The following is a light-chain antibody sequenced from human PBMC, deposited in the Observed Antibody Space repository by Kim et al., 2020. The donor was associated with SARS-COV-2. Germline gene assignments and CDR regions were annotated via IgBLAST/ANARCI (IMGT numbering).Light chain of an antibody. J-gene: IGKJ4*01. Sequence: DIQMTQSPSSLSASVGDRVTITCRASQSISSYLNWYQQKAGKGPKLLIYAASSLQSGVPSRFSGSGSGTDFTLTITSLQPEDFATYYCQQSYSTPLTFGGGTKVDIK. V-gene: IGKV1-39*01. CDR3: QQSYSTPLT. CDR2: AAS. CDR1: QSISSY.